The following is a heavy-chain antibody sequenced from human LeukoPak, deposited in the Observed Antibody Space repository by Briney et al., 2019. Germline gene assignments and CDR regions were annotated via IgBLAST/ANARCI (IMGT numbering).Heavy chain of an antibody. J-gene: IGHJ3*02. CDR1: DASISGYY. Sequence: SETLSLTCTVSDASISGYYWSWFRQPPGKGLEWIGYIYYNGNADSNPSLKSRVTISVDTPNYQFFLKLSSVTAADMAVYYCARHESGWRGAFDIWGQGTMVIVSS. V-gene: IGHV4-59*08. CDR2: IYYNGNA. CDR3: ARHESGWRGAFDI. D-gene: IGHD2-15*01.